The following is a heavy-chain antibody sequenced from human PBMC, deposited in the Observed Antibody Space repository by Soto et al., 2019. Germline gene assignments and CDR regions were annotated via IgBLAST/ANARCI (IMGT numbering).Heavy chain of an antibody. Sequence: AAVKVSCKASGYSISAYYIHWVRQAPGQGLEWMGWIDPKNGGTVSAQKFQGRLTMTRDTSISTVYMDLSGLTSDDTALYYCGRDDYGIFPYWGQGSLVTVSS. CDR3: GRDDYGIFPY. J-gene: IGHJ4*02. D-gene: IGHD3-10*01. V-gene: IGHV1-2*02. CDR2: IDPKNGGT. CDR1: GYSISAYY.